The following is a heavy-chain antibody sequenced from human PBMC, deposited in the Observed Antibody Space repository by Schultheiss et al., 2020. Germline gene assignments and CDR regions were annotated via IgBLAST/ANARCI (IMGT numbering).Heavy chain of an antibody. CDR1: GFTFSDYY. J-gene: IGHJ4*02. V-gene: IGHV3-11*04. D-gene: IGHD6-13*01. CDR2: ISSSSSTI. CDR3: ARDARYSGIAAAGHDY. Sequence: GGSLRLSCAASGFTFSDYYMSWIRQAPGKGLEWVSYISSSSSTIYYAGSVKGRFTISRENAKNSLYLQMNSLRAGDTAVYYCARDARYSGIAAAGHDYWGQGTLVTVSS.